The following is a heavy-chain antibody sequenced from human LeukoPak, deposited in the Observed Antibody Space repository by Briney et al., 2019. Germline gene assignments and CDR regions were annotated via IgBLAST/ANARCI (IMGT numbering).Heavy chain of an antibody. CDR1: GNSFGAYY. J-gene: IGHJ5*02. D-gene: IGHD4-17*01. Sequence: SETLSLTCTVSGNSFGAYYWSWIRQPAGKGLEWIGRIYTSGSTTYNPSLKSRVTMSVDTSKSQFSLNLMSVTAADTAVYYRTRDTGTTGEVKFDPWGKGTLVSVSS. CDR3: TRDTGTTGEVKFDP. V-gene: IGHV4-4*07. CDR2: IYTSGST.